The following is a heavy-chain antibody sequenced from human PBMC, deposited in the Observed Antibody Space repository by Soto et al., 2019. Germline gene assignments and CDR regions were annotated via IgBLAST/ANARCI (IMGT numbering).Heavy chain of an antibody. V-gene: IGHV3-48*02. J-gene: IGHJ4*02. CDR2: IDSSSATI. Sequence: SLRLSCAASGFTLSRYSMNWVRQAPGKGLEWLSYIDSSSATIYYADSVKGRFIISRDNAKNSLYLQMNSLRDEDTAVYYCARGGVATIFGDSWGQGTLVTVSS. CDR3: ARGGVATIFGDS. D-gene: IGHD5-12*01. CDR1: GFTLSRYS.